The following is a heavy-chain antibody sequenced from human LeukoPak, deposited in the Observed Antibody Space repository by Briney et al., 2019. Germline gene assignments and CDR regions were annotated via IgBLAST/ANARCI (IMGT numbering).Heavy chain of an antibody. V-gene: IGHV4-34*01. CDR1: GGSFSGYY. J-gene: IGHJ5*02. CDR3: ARRRGAASPPDWFDP. CDR2: INHSVST. D-gene: IGHD5-18*01. Sequence: SETLSLTCAVYGGSFSGYYWSWIRQPPGEGLGWSGEINHSVSTNYNPSLKSRVTISVDTSKKQSSLKLSSVTDADTAVYYCARRRGAASPPDWFDPWGQGTLVTVSS.